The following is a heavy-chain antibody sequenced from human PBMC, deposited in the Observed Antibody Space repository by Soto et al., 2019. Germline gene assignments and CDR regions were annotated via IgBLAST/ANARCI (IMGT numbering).Heavy chain of an antibody. CDR2: TFYTGST. D-gene: IGHD6-13*01. CDR3: ARHPSASGDAFDI. V-gene: IGHV4-59*08. Sequence: SETLSLTCTVSGGSVSKYYWSWIRQPPGKGLESIGYTFYTGSTNYNPSLKSRVTMSVDTSENQVSLELRSVTAADTAVYYCARHPSASGDAFDIWGRGTMVTVSS. J-gene: IGHJ3*02. CDR1: GGSVSKYY.